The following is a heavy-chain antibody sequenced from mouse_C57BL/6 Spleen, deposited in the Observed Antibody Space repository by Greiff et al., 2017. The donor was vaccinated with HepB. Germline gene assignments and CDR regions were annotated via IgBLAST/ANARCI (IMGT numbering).Heavy chain of an antibody. CDR1: GYTFTSYW. J-gene: IGHJ1*03. V-gene: IGHV1-52*01. CDR3: ARWDYSNYEDFDV. Sequence: QVQLKQPGAELVRPGSSVKLSCKASGYTFTSYWMHWVKQRPIQGLEWIGNIDPSDSETHYNQKFKDKATLTVDKSSSTAYMQLSSLTSEDSAVYYCARWDYSNYEDFDVWGTGTTVTVSS. D-gene: IGHD2-5*01. CDR2: IDPSDSET.